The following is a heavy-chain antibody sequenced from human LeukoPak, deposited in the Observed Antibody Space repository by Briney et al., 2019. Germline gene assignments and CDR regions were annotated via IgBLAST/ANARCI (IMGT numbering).Heavy chain of an antibody. D-gene: IGHD3-22*01. V-gene: IGHV3-64*01. Sequence: GGSLRLSCAASGFTFSSYAMHWVRQAPGKGLEYVSAISSNEGSTYYANSVKGRFTISRDNSKNTLYLQMGSLRAEDMAVYYCARDWGYDSSGDYRGPFDYWGQGTLVTVSS. CDR3: ARDWGYDSSGDYRGPFDY. J-gene: IGHJ4*02. CDR2: ISSNEGST. CDR1: GFTFSSYA.